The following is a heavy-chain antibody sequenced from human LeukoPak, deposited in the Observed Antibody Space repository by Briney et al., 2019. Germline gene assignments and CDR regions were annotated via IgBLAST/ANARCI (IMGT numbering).Heavy chain of an antibody. CDR2: ISAYNGNT. J-gene: IGHJ4*02. Sequence: GASVTVSCTASGYTFTSYSISWVRQAPRQGLEWMGWISAYNGNTNYAQKLQGRVTMTTDTSTSTAYMELRSLRSDDTAVYYCARDSSSWLPFDYWGQGTLVTVSS. CDR1: GYTFTSYS. D-gene: IGHD6-13*01. V-gene: IGHV1-18*01. CDR3: ARDSSSWLPFDY.